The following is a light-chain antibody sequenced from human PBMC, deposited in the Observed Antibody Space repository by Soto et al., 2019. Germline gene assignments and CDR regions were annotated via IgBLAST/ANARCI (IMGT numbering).Light chain of an antibody. CDR1: SSDVGGYNY. CDR2: DVT. Sequence: QSALTQPRSVSGSPGQSVTISCTGTSSDVGGYNYVSWYQQHPGKTPKLMIYDVTKRPSGVPDRFSGSKSGATASLTISGLHADDEADYYCCSYAGSHLDVFGTGTKLTVL. CDR3: CSYAGSHLDV. V-gene: IGLV2-11*01. J-gene: IGLJ1*01.